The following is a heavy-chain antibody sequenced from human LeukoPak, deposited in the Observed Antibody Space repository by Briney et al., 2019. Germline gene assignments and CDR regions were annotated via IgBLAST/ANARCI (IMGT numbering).Heavy chain of an antibody. J-gene: IGHJ6*01. CDR3: ARAYTSSSGGGMDV. V-gene: IGHV1-69*02. CDR1: GGTFSSYT. CDR2: IIPILGIA. Sequence: SVKVSCKAAGGTFSSYTISCVRQAPGQGLEWMGRIIPILGIANYAQKFQGRVTITADKSTSTAYMELSSLRSEDTAVYYCARAYTSSSGGGMDVWGQGPTVTVSS. D-gene: IGHD6-6*01.